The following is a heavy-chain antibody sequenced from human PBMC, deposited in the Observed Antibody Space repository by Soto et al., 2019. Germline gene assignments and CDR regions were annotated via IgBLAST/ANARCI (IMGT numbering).Heavy chain of an antibody. V-gene: IGHV4-39*01. CDR2: IFCSGST. D-gene: IGHD2-15*01. J-gene: IGHJ6*02. CDR1: GGSISSSSYY. CDR3: ARHLTYCSAGSCYSDFPYYGMDV. Sequence: SETLSLTCTVSGGSISSSSYYWGWIRQPPGKGLEWIGSIFCSGSTYYNPSLKSRVTISVDTSKNQFSLKLSSVTAADTAVYYCARHLTYCSAGSCYSDFPYYGMDVWGQGTTVT.